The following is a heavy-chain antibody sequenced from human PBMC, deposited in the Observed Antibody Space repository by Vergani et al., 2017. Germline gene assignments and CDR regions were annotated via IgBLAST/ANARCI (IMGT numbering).Heavy chain of an antibody. V-gene: IGHV3-73*01. D-gene: IGHD4-17*01. CDR2: IRSQPNSNET. Sequence: EVQLVESGGGLVQPGGSLKLSCAASGFPFSDAALHWVRQAPGKGLEWIGRIRSQPNSNETAYGVSMKGKFTISRDDSKNTPFLLMHRLTTEDTAVYYCTRQGNYGDVYFFYAMDVWGPGTTVTVSS. CDR1: GFPFSDAA. CDR3: TRQGNYGDVYFFYAMDV. J-gene: IGHJ6*01.